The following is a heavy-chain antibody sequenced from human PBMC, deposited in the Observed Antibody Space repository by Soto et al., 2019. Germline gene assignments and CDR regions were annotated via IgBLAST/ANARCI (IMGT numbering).Heavy chain of an antibody. J-gene: IGHJ5*02. CDR3: ARLGAYYQSLDP. CDR1: GGSISSSSYY. V-gene: IGHV4-39*01. D-gene: IGHD2-21*01. Sequence: PSETLSLTCTVSGGSISSSSYYWGWIRQPPGKGLEWIGSIYYSGSTYYNPSLKSRVTISVDTSKNQFSLKLSSVTAADTAVYYCARLGAYYQSLDPWGQGTLVT. CDR2: IYYSGST.